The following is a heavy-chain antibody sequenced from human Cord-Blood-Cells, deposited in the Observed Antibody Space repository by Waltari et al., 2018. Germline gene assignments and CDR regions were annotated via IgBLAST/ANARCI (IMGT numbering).Heavy chain of an antibody. CDR1: GGSFSGYY. Sequence: QVQLQQWGAGLLKPSETLSLTCAVYGGSFSGYYWSWIRQPPGKGLAWIGEINHSGSTNYNPSLKSRVTISVDTSKNQFSLKLSSVTAADTAVYYCARAGPLDYDFWSGYYFNYYYYGMDVWGQGTTVTVSS. D-gene: IGHD3-3*01. CDR3: ARAGPLDYDFWSGYYFNYYYYGMDV. J-gene: IGHJ6*02. V-gene: IGHV4-34*01. CDR2: INHSGST.